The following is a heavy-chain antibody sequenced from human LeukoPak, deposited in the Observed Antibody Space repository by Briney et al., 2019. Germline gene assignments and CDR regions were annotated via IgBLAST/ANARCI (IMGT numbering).Heavy chain of an antibody. V-gene: IGHV5-51*01. Sequence: GESLKISCKGSGYSFTSYWIGWVRQMPGKGLEWMGIIYPGDSDTRYSPSFQGQVTISADKSISTAYLQWSSLKASDTAMYYCARKYSGYDSVIFFDYWGQGTLVTVSS. J-gene: IGHJ4*02. D-gene: IGHD5-12*01. CDR2: IYPGDSDT. CDR3: ARKYSGYDSVIFFDY. CDR1: GYSFTSYW.